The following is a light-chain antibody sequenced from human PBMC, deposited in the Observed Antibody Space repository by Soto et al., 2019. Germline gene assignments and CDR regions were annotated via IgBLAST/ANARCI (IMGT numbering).Light chain of an antibody. Sequence: EVVMTQSPATLSVSPGDRATLSCRASQSVDTNVAWYQQKPGQPPRLLVHGASTRATGIPDRFTGVGSGTAFTLTISGLQSDAFAVYYCQQYYNWPPYTFGQGTKVQIK. CDR3: QQYYNWPPYT. CDR1: QSVDTN. J-gene: IGKJ2*01. V-gene: IGKV3-15*01. CDR2: GAS.